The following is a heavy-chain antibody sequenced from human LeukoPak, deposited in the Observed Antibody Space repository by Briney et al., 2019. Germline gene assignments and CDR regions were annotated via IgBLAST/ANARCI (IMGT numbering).Heavy chain of an antibody. V-gene: IGHV3-30*04. D-gene: IGHD1-26*01. CDR3: AKSKVSWELRRLDY. Sequence: GRSLRLSCAASGFTFSSYAMHWVRQAPGKGLEWVAVITYDGSDKYYTDSVKGRFTISRDNSKNTLYLQMNSLRAEDTAVYYCAKSKVSWELRRLDYWGQGTLVTVSS. CDR2: ITYDGSDK. CDR1: GFTFSSYA. J-gene: IGHJ4*02.